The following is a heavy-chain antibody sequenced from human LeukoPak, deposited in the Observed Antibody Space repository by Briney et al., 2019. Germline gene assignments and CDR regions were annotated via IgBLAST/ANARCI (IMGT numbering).Heavy chain of an antibody. Sequence: GASVKVSCKASGYTFTSYGISWVRQAPGQGLEWMGGISAYNGNTSYAQKLQGRVTMTTDTSTSTAYMELRSLRSDDTAVYYCARDTYYYGSGSYYNTYYYYYIDVWGKGTTVTVSS. CDR2: ISAYNGNT. CDR3: ARDTYYYGSGSYYNTYYYYYIDV. CDR1: GYTFTSYG. V-gene: IGHV1-18*01. D-gene: IGHD3-10*01. J-gene: IGHJ6*03.